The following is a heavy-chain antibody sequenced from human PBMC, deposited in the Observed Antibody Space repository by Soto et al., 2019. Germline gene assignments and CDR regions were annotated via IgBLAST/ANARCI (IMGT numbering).Heavy chain of an antibody. CDR3: AGNLNDYGTY. CDR1: GGTFSIYS. Sequence: SVKVSCKASGGTFSIYSISWVRQAPGQGLEWMGGIIPIFGTANYAQKFQGRVTITADESTSTAYMELSSLRSEDTAVYYCAGNLNDYGTYWGQGTLVTLSS. V-gene: IGHV1-69*13. CDR2: IIPIFGTA. D-gene: IGHD4-17*01. J-gene: IGHJ4*02.